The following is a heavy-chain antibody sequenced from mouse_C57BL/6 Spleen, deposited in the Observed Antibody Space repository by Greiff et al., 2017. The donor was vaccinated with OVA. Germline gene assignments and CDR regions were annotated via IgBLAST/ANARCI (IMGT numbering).Heavy chain of an antibody. V-gene: IGHV5-6*02. CDR2: ISSGGSYT. CDR1: GFTFSSYG. Sequence: EVMLVESGGDLVKPGGSLKLSCAASGFTFSSYGMSWVRQTPDKRLEWVATISSGGSYTYYPDSVKGRFTISRDNAKNTLYLQMSSLKSEDTAMYYCARHTGYYFDYWGQGTTLTVSS. J-gene: IGHJ2*01. D-gene: IGHD4-1*01. CDR3: ARHTGYYFDY.